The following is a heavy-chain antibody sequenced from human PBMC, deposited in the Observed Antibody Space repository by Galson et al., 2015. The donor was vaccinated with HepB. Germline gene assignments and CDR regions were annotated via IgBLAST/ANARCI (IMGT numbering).Heavy chain of an antibody. J-gene: IGHJ5*02. CDR2: VSSDGNTK. Sequence: SLRLSCAASGFAFSDYGMHWVRQAPGKGLDEVAVVSSDGNTKVYTDSVKGRFTISRDNAKNTLYLLMNSLRPEDTAVYFCVQDKPYTGHAWGQGVLVTVSS. D-gene: IGHD5-12*01. V-gene: IGHV3-30*18. CDR3: VQDKPYTGHA. CDR1: GFAFSDYG.